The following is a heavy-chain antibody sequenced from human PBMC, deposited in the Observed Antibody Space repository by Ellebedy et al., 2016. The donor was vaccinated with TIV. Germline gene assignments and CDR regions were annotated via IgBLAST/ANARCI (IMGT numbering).Heavy chain of an antibody. CDR1: RLTFSRHW. V-gene: IGHV3-7*01. J-gene: IGHJ6*02. Sequence: GESLKISXAASRLTFSRHWMNWVRQAPGKGLEWVANIKQDGTVKYYVDSVKGRFTISRDNAKDSLYLQMNSLRAEDTAVYYCAREAAVRGPPPKQYPLRGVIKYYYYGMDVWGQGTTVTVSS. D-gene: IGHD3-10*01. CDR2: IKQDGTVK. CDR3: AREAAVRGPPPKQYPLRGVIKYYYYGMDV.